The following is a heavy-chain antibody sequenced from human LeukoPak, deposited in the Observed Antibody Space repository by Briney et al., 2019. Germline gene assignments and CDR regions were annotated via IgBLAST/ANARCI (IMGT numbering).Heavy chain of an antibody. Sequence: GGSLRLSCAASGFTFEGYGMSWVRQGPGKGLEWVSGINWNGGSTGYADSVKGRFTTSRDNAKNSLYLQMNSLRAEDTAVYYCARPGIAVAGEFFDYWGQGTLVTVSS. CDR2: INWNGGST. CDR3: ARPGIAVAGEFFDY. CDR1: GFTFEGYG. D-gene: IGHD6-19*01. V-gene: IGHV3-20*04. J-gene: IGHJ4*02.